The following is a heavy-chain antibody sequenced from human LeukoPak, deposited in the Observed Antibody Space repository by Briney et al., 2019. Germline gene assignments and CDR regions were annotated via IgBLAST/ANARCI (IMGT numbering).Heavy chain of an antibody. Sequence: SVKVSCKASVGTFSSYAISWVRQAPGQGLEWMGGIIPIFGTANYAQKFQGRVTITTDESTSTAYMELSSLRSEDTAVYYCARGSQGYSYGFWGFDPWGQGTLVTVSS. CDR2: IIPIFGTA. J-gene: IGHJ5*02. V-gene: IGHV1-69*05. D-gene: IGHD5-18*01. CDR1: VGTFSSYA. CDR3: ARGSQGYSYGFWGFDP.